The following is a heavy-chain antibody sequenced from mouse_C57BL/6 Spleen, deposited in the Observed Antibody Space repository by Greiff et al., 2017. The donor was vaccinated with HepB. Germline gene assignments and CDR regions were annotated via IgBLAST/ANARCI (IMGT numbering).Heavy chain of an antibody. D-gene: IGHD2-5*01. CDR1: GFTFSDYY. J-gene: IGHJ1*03. V-gene: IGHV5-16*01. Sequence: EVHLVESEGGLVQPGSSMKLSCTASGFTFSDYYMAWVRQVPEKGLEWVANINYDGSSTYYLDSLKSRFIISRDNAKNILYLQMSSLKSEDTATYDCGRDRSNYWYFDVWGTGTTVTVSS. CDR3: GRDRSNYWYFDV. CDR2: INYDGSST.